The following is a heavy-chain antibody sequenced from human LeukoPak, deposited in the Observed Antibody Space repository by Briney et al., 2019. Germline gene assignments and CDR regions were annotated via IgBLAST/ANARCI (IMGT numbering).Heavy chain of an antibody. CDR1: GFTVSSNY. Sequence: PGGSLRLSCAASGFTVSSNYMSWVRQAPGKGLEWVSVIYSGGSTYYADSVKGRFTISRDNSKNTLYLQMNSLRAEDTAVYYCAKDLILSGSYTNYYYMDVWGKGTTVTVSS. D-gene: IGHD1-26*01. CDR3: AKDLILSGSYTNYYYMDV. CDR2: IYSGGST. J-gene: IGHJ6*03. V-gene: IGHV3-53*01.